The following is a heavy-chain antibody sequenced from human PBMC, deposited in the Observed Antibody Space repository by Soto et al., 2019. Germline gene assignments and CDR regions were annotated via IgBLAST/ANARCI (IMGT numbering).Heavy chain of an antibody. CDR2: LYYGRSA. J-gene: IGHJ4*02. V-gene: IGHV4-59*01. CDR3: ALRSMAVVPEY. Sequence: QVQLQESGPGLVKPSETLSLTCAVSGDSISSYYCMWIRQPPGKGLESIGYLYYGRSANYNPSLKSRVTVSVDTSRNQCSLTLSSMTAADTAVYYCALRSMAVVPEYWGQGTLVTVSS. D-gene: IGHD3-22*01. CDR1: GDSISSYY.